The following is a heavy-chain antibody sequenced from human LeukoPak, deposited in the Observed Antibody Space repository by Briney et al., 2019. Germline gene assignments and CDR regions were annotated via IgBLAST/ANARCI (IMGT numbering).Heavy chain of an antibody. CDR1: GFSVSSNY. CDR2: IYSGGST. D-gene: IGHD1-26*01. V-gene: IGHV3-53*01. J-gene: IGHJ4*02. Sequence: PGGSLRLSCAASGFSVSSNYMSWVRQAPGKGLEWVSIIYSGGSTYYADSVKGRFTISRDISKNTLYLQMNSLRAEDTAVYYCGRDLGGATVWGQGTLVTVSS. CDR3: GRDLGGATV.